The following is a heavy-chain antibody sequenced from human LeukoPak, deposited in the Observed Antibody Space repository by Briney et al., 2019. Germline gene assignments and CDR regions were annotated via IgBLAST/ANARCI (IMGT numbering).Heavy chain of an antibody. CDR3: ARYNSYGYPYYFDY. Sequence: PSETLSLTCTVSGVSISSYYWSWLRQPPGKGLEWIGYIYYSGSTNYNPSLKSRVTISVDTSKNQFSLKLSSVTAADTAVYYCARYNSYGYPYYFDYWGQGTLVTVSS. CDR2: IYYSGST. V-gene: IGHV4-59*01. CDR1: GVSISSYY. J-gene: IGHJ4*02. D-gene: IGHD5-18*01.